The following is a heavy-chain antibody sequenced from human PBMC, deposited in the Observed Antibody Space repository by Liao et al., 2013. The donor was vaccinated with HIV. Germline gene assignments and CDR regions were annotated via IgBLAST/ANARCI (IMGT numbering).Heavy chain of an antibody. J-gene: IGHJ1*01. CDR1: GGSISSYY. CDR2: IDGSRST. CDR3: ARGRGGATRGEYFQH. V-gene: IGHV4-4*07. Sequence: QVQLQESGPGLVKPSETLTLTCSVSGGSISSYYWNWIRQSAAKGLEWIGRIDGSRSTNYNPSLKRRITLSIDTSKNQFSVKLNSVTAADTAVYYCARGRGGATRGEYFQHWGQGTLVTVSS. D-gene: IGHD1-26*01.